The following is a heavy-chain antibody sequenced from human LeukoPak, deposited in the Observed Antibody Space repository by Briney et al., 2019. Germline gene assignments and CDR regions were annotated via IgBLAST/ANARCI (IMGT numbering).Heavy chain of an antibody. CDR2: FDPEDGET. D-gene: IGHD3-10*01. V-gene: IGHV1-24*01. J-gene: IGHJ3*02. CDR3: ARTAPMVRGADAFDI. Sequence: GASVKVSCKVSGYTLTELSMHWVRQAPGKGLEWMGGFDPEDGETIYAQKFQGRVTMTEDTSTDTAYMELSSLRSEDTAVYYCARTAPMVRGADAFDIWGQGTMVTVSS. CDR1: GYTLTELS.